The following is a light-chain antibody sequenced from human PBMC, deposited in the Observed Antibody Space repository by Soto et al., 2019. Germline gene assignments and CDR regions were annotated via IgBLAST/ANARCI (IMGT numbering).Light chain of an antibody. CDR1: QSVSSSY. J-gene: IGKJ4*01. Sequence: EIVLTQSPGTLSLSPGERATLSCRASQSVSSSYLAWYQQKPGQAPRLLIYGASSRATGIPDRFSGSGSGTDFTLTISRLEPVDFAVYYCQQYGSSPLLTFGGGTKVEIK. CDR3: QQYGSSPLLT. V-gene: IGKV3-20*01. CDR2: GAS.